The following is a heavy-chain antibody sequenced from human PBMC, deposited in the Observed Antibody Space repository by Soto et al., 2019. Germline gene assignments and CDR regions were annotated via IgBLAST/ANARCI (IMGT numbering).Heavy chain of an antibody. CDR2: INPNNGDT. V-gene: IGHV1-2*02. J-gene: IGHJ4*02. Sequence: ASVKVSCKASGDTLTNSYLHWVRQAPGQGLEWLGWINPNNGDTNYAQKFRGRVTMTRDTSNNTVYMELTRLRSDDTAVYYCASISRFQWLDPFDYWAQGTLVPVSS. CDR3: ASISRFQWLDPFDY. CDR1: GDTLTNSY. D-gene: IGHD6-19*01.